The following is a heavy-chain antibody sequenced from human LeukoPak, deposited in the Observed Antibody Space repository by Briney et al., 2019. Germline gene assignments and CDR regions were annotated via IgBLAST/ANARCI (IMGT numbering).Heavy chain of an antibody. CDR2: ISYDGSNK. CDR1: GFTFSSYG. CDR3: AKTVAGIPFDY. V-gene: IGHV3-30*18. J-gene: IGHJ4*02. D-gene: IGHD6-19*01. Sequence: GGSLRLSCAASGFTFSSYGMHWVRQAPGKGLEWVAVISYDGSNKYYADSVKGRFTISRDNSKNTLYLQMNSLRTEDTAVYYCAKTVAGIPFDYWGQGTLVTVSS.